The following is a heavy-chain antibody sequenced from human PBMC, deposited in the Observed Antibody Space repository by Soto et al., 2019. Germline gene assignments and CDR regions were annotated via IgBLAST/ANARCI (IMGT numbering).Heavy chain of an antibody. J-gene: IGHJ3*02. CDR2: LNPNGGST. CDR1: GSTFANAY. D-gene: IGHD3-16*01. V-gene: IGHV1-46*01. CDR3: AREAAELGELAFDI. Sequence: SVHSPCSASGSTFANAYIPCLRQAPGQGLEWMALLNPNGGSTNYTQNFQGRVTVTRDTSTSTVYMELTSLRSEDTAVYYCAREAAELGELAFDIWGQGTMVTVSS.